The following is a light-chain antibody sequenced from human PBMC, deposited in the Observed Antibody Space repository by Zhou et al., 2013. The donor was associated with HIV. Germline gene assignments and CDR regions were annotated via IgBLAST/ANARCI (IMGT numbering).Light chain of an antibody. CDR2: ATS. J-gene: IGKJ5*01. CDR3: QQNEF. V-gene: IGKV3-20*01. CDR1: QYGH. Sequence: EVVLTQSPSTLSLSPGEKASLSCKTSQYGHTAWYQQKLGHGPRLLIYATSRRATGIPDRFIGSQSGTEYNLTITTLDPGDFAQYFCQQNEFFGPGTRLDIK.